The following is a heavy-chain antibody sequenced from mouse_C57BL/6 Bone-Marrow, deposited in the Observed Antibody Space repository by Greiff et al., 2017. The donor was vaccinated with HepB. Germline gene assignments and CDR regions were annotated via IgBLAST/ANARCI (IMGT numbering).Heavy chain of an antibody. CDR1: GFTFSDYY. CDR3: ARQRGYYGSSAWFAY. D-gene: IGHD1-1*01. V-gene: IGHV5-12*01. Sequence: EVKVVESGGGLVQPGGSLKLSCAASGFTFSDYYMYWVRQTPEKRLEWVAYISNGGGSTYYPDTVKGRFTISRDNAKNTLYLQMSRLKSEDTAMYYCARQRGYYGSSAWFAYWGQGTLVTVSA. CDR2: ISNGGGST. J-gene: IGHJ3*01.